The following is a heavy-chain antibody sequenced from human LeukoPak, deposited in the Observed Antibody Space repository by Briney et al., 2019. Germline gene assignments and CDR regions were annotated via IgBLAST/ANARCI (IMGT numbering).Heavy chain of an antibody. CDR2: IYYSGNT. V-gene: IGHV4-59*01. J-gene: IGHJ6*03. Sequence: SETLSLTCTVSGGSISNYYWSWIRQPPGKGLEWIGYIYYSGNTNYNPSLKSRVTISVDTSKNQFSLKLTSVTAADTAVYYCARTTEGGYTYGYFYYYYMDVWGKGTTVTISS. D-gene: IGHD5-18*01. CDR1: GGSISNYY. CDR3: ARTTEGGYTYGYFYYYYMDV.